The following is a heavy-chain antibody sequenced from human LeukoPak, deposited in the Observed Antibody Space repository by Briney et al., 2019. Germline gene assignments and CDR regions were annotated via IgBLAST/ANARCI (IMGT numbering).Heavy chain of an antibody. D-gene: IGHD7-27*01. Sequence: ASVKVSCKASGYTFTGYYMHWVRQAPGQGLEWMGWINPNSGGTNYAQKFQGWVTMTRDTSISTAYMELRSLRSDDTAVYYCARDPAPWGREDYWGQGTLVTVSS. CDR2: INPNSGGT. V-gene: IGHV1-2*04. J-gene: IGHJ4*02. CDR3: ARDPAPWGREDY. CDR1: GYTFTGYY.